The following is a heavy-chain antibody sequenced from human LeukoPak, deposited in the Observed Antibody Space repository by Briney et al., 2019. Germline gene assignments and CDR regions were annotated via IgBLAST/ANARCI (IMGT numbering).Heavy chain of an antibody. CDR1: GYTFTSYG. CDR2: ISAYNGNT. D-gene: IGHD2-2*01. J-gene: IGHJ4*02. CDR3: ARGSDIVVVPAAMDY. V-gene: IGHV1-18*01. Sequence: ASVKVSCKASGYTFTSYGISWVRQAPGQGLEWMGWISAYNGNTNYAQKLQGRVTITADESTSTAYMELSSLRSEDTAVYYCARGSDIVVVPAAMDYWGQGTLVTVSS.